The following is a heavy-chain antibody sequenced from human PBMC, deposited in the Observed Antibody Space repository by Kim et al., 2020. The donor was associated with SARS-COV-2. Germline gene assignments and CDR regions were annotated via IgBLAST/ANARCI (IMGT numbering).Heavy chain of an antibody. CDR3: ARDSSTGILKF. CDR2: ISAYNGRT. CDR1: GYNFASYG. V-gene: IGHV1-18*01. D-gene: IGHD1-1*01. J-gene: IGHJ4*02. Sequence: ASVKVSCKTSGYNFASYGISWVRQAPGQGLEWLVWISAYNGRTNYAQKVQGRVTITRDTSTGTAYMELMSLGSDDTALYYCARDSSTGILKFWGQGTLLT.